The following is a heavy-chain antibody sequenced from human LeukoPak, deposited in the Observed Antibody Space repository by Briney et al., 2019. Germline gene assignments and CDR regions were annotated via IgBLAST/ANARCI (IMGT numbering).Heavy chain of an antibody. J-gene: IGHJ3*02. V-gene: IGHV1-69*13. D-gene: IGHD4-17*01. CDR2: IIPIFGTA. CDR1: GGTFSSYA. Sequence: SVTVSCTASGGTFSSYAISWVRQAPGQGLEWMGGIIPIFGTANYAQKFQGRVTITADESTSTAYMELSSLRSEDTAVYYCASAVTTFAVYAFDIWGQGTMVTVSS. CDR3: ASAVTTFAVYAFDI.